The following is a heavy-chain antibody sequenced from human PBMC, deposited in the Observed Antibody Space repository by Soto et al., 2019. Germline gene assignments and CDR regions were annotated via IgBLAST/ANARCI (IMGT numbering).Heavy chain of an antibody. J-gene: IGHJ4*02. Sequence: EVQLVESGGGLVQPGRSLRLSCAASGFRFDDYAMHWVRQAPGKGLEWVSGISSNSGSVGYADSVKGRFTISRDNSKHSLYLEMSSLKPEDTALYYCAKDALTAVGFHFDFWGQGTLVTVSS. D-gene: IGHD4-17*01. CDR1: GFRFDDYA. CDR3: AKDALTAVGFHFDF. CDR2: ISSNSGSV. V-gene: IGHV3-9*01.